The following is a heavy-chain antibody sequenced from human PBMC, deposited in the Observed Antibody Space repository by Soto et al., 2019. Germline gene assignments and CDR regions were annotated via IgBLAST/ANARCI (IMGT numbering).Heavy chain of an antibody. CDR2: IYYSGST. CDR3: ARQVDGWAPWDFGY. CDR1: GGSISNYY. D-gene: IGHD6-19*01. V-gene: IGHV4-59*08. J-gene: IGHJ4*02. Sequence: PFVLLPHTWTVAGGSISNYYWSWIRQTQGKGLEWIGYIYYSGSTNYNPSLKSRVTISVDTSKNQFSLKLSSVTAADTAVYFCARQVDGWAPWDFGYWGQGTLVTVSS.